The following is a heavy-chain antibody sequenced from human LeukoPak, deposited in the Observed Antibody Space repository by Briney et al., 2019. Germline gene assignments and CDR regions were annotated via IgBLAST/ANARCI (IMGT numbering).Heavy chain of an antibody. CDR3: ARDSSGFPRDASDY. D-gene: IGHD3-22*01. J-gene: IGHJ4*02. CDR2: ISAYNGYT. Sequence: GASVKVSCKASGYTFTSYGINWVRQAPGQGLEWMGWISAYNGYTNYAQKLQGRVTMTTDTSTSTAHMELRSLRSDGTAVYFCARDSSGFPRDASDYWGQGTLVTVSS. V-gene: IGHV1-18*01. CDR1: GYTFTSYG.